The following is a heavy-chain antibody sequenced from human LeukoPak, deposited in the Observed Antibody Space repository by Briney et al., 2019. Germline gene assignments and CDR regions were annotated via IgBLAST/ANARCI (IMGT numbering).Heavy chain of an antibody. Sequence: GGSLRLSCAASGFTFRSYDMSWVRQAPGKGLEWVSGISGSGGSTYYADSVKGRFTISRDNNTVYLQMNSLRADDTAVFYCAKVPLRTGLKYFDYWGQGTLVTVSS. V-gene: IGHV3-23*01. D-gene: IGHD3/OR15-3a*01. CDR2: ISGSGGST. CDR1: GFTFRSYD. CDR3: AKVPLRTGLKYFDY. J-gene: IGHJ4*02.